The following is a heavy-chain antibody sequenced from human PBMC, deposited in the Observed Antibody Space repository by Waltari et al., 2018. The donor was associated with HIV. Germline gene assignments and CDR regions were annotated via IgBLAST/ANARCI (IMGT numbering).Heavy chain of an antibody. CDR3: ARGGNYDSSGPRD. J-gene: IGHJ4*02. V-gene: IGHV4-59*08. D-gene: IGHD3-22*01. Sequence: QVQLQESGPGLVKPSETLSLTCTVSGGSISSYYWSWIRQPPGKGLEWIGYIYYSGSTNYNPSLKSRVTISVDTSKNQFSLKLSSVTAADTAVYYCARGGNYDSSGPRDWGQGTLVTVSS. CDR2: IYYSGST. CDR1: GGSISSYY.